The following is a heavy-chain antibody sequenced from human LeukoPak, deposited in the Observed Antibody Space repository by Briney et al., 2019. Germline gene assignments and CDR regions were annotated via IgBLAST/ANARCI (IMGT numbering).Heavy chain of an antibody. J-gene: IGHJ4*02. V-gene: IGHV3-30-3*01. CDR3: AREAGIVGATYNY. CDR2: ISYDGSNK. D-gene: IGHD1-26*01. CDR1: GFTFSSYA. Sequence: PGGSLRLSCAASGFTFSSYAMHWVRQAPGKGLEWVAVISYDGSNKYYADSVKGRFTISRDNSKNTLYLQMNSLRAEATAVYYCAREAGIVGATYNYWGQGTLVTVSS.